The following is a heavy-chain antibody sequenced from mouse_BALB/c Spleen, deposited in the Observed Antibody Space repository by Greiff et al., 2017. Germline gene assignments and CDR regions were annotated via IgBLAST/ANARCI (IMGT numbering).Heavy chain of an antibody. Sequence: DVHLVESGGGLVKPGGSLKLSCAASGFTFSSYAMSWVRQTPEKRLEWVATISSGGSYTYYPDSVKGRFTISRDNAKNTLYLQMSSLRSEDTAMYYCARRELGLDYWGQGTTLTVSS. CDR3: ARRELGLDY. CDR1: GFTFSSYA. D-gene: IGHD4-1*01. V-gene: IGHV5-9-3*01. J-gene: IGHJ2*01. CDR2: ISSGGSYT.